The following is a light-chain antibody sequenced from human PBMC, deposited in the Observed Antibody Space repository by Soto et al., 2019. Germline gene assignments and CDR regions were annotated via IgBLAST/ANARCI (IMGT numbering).Light chain of an antibody. CDR1: SSNIGAGYD. CDR2: GNN. J-gene: IGLJ2*01. Sequence: QAVVTQPPSVSGAPGQRVTLSCTGSSSNIGAGYDVHWYQQLPGTAPKLLIYGNNNRPSGVPDRFSGSKSDTSASLAITGLQAEDEADYHCQSYDSSLSGSVVFGGGTKLTVL. V-gene: IGLV1-40*01. CDR3: QSYDSSLSGSVV.